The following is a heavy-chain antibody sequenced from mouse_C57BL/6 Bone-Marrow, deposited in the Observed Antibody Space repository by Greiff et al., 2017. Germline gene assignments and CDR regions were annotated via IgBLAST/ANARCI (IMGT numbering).Heavy chain of an antibody. V-gene: IGHV5-4*01. Sequence: EVKLVESGGGLVKPGGSLKLSCAASGFTFSSYAMSWVRQTPEKRLEWVATISDGGSYTYYPDNVKGRFTISRDNAKNNLYLQMSHLKSEDTAMYYCARDGNYPWFAYWGQGTLVTVSA. J-gene: IGHJ3*01. CDR3: ARDGNYPWFAY. CDR1: GFTFSSYA. D-gene: IGHD2-1*01. CDR2: ISDGGSYT.